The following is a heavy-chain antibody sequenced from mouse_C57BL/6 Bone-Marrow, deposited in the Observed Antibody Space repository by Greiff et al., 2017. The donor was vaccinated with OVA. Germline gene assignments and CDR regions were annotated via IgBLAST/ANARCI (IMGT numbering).Heavy chain of an antibody. CDR2: ISDGGSYT. Sequence: EVQVVESGGGLVKPGGSLKLSCAASGFTFSSYAMSWVRQTPEKRLEWVATISDGGSYTYYPDNVKGRFTISRDNAKNNLYLQMSHLKSEDTAMYYCARGRAMDYWGQGTSVTVSS. CDR1: GFTFSSYA. J-gene: IGHJ4*01. CDR3: ARGRAMDY. V-gene: IGHV5-4*01.